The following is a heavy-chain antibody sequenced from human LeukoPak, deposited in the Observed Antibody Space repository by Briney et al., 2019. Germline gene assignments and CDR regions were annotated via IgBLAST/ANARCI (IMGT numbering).Heavy chain of an antibody. J-gene: IGHJ4*02. V-gene: IGHV3-53*01. Sequence: PGGSLRLSCAASGFTVSSNYMSWVRQAPGKGLEWVSVIYSGGSTYYADSVKGRFTISRDNSKNPLYLQMNSLRAEDTAVYYCAREAVTMVRGVIINYFDYWGQGTLVTGSS. CDR1: GFTVSSNY. CDR2: IYSGGST. CDR3: AREAVTMVRGVIINYFDY. D-gene: IGHD3-10*01.